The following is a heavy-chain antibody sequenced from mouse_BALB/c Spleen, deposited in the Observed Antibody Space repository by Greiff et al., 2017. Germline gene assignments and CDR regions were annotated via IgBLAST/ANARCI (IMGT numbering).Heavy chain of an antibody. CDR3: AIMITTGGAWFAY. CDR1: GFTFSSYA. CDR2: ISSGGSYT. J-gene: IGHJ3*01. D-gene: IGHD2-4*01. Sequence: EVMLVESGGGLVKPGGSLKLSCAASGFTFSSYAMSWVRQSPEKRLEWVAEISSGGSYTYYPDTVTGRFTISRDNAKNTLYLEMSSRRSEDTAMYYGAIMITTGGAWFAYWGQGTLVTVSA. V-gene: IGHV5-9-4*01.